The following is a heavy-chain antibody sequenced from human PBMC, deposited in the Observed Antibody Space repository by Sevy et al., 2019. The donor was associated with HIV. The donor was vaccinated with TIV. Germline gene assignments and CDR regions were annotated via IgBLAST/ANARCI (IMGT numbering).Heavy chain of an antibody. CDR2: INSDGSGT. Sequence: GGSLRLSCAASGFTFSSYWMHWVRQAPGKGLMWVSRINSDGSGTSYADSVKGRFTIPRDNAKNTLYLEMNSLRAEDTAVYYCVGDFWSAQRGMDVRGQGTTVTVSS. V-gene: IGHV3-74*01. CDR1: GFTFSSYW. CDR3: VGDFWSAQRGMDV. D-gene: IGHD3-3*01. J-gene: IGHJ6*02.